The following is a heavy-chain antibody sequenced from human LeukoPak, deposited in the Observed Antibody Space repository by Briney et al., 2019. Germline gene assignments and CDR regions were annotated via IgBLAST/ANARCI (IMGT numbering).Heavy chain of an antibody. V-gene: IGHV4-4*02. CDR3: ARDMITFGGVIVPLGY. Sequence: PSGTLSLTCAVSGGSISSSNWWSWVRQPPGKGLEWIGEIYHSGSTNYNPSLKSRVTISVDKSKNQFSLKLSSVTAADRAGYYCARDMITFGGVIVPLGYWGHGTLVTVSS. D-gene: IGHD3-16*02. J-gene: IGHJ4*01. CDR1: GGSISSSNW. CDR2: IYHSGST.